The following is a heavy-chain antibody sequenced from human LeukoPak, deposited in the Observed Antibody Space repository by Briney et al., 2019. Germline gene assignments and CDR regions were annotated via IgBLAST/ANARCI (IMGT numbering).Heavy chain of an antibody. CDR1: GFTFSSYW. Sequence: PGGSLRLSCAASGFTFSSYWMSWVRQAPGKGLEWVADINLDGSEKYYVDSVKGRFTIPRDNAKNSLNLHMNSLRAEDTAVYYCAREGTRGLFDSWGQGTLVTASS. V-gene: IGHV3-7*01. CDR3: AREGTRGLFDS. D-gene: IGHD1/OR15-1a*01. J-gene: IGHJ4*02. CDR2: INLDGSEK.